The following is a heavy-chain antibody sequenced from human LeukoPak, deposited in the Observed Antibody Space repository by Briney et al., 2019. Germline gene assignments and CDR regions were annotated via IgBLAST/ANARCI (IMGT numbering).Heavy chain of an antibody. Sequence: KPSETLSLTCTVSGGSISSSSYYWGWIRQPPGKGLEWIGSIYYSGSTYYNPSLKSRVTISVDTSKNQFSLELSSVTAADTAVYYCARPGIVGAPGYFDYWGQGTLVTVSS. J-gene: IGHJ4*02. CDR3: ARPGIVGAPGYFDY. CDR1: GGSISSSSYY. CDR2: IYYSGST. V-gene: IGHV4-39*01. D-gene: IGHD1-26*01.